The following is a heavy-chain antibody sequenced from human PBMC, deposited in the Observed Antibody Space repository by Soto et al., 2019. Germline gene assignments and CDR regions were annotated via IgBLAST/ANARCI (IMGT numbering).Heavy chain of an antibody. CDR1: GVSIDSGDYR. CDR3: ARLTYYDILTPGY. J-gene: IGHJ4*02. V-gene: IGHV4-61*05. Sequence: SETLSLTCTVSGVSIDSGDYRWSWIRQPPGKGLEWIGYVYYSGTTNYNPFLKSRVTLSLDKSKNQFSLKMNSVTAEDTAVYYCARLTYYDILTPGYWGQGTLVTVSS. D-gene: IGHD3-9*01. CDR2: VYYSGTT.